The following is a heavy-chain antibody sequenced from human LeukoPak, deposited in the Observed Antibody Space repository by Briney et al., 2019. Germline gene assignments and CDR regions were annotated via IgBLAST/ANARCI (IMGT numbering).Heavy chain of an antibody. Sequence: GGSLRLSCAASGFTFSSYAMSWVRQAPGKGLEWVSAISGSGGSTYYADSVKGRFTISGDNSKNTLYLQMNSLRAEDTAVYYCAKDHYCSSTSCSALQHWGQGTLVTVSS. J-gene: IGHJ1*01. V-gene: IGHV3-23*01. CDR2: ISGSGGST. CDR1: GFTFSSYA. D-gene: IGHD2-2*01. CDR3: AKDHYCSSTSCSALQH.